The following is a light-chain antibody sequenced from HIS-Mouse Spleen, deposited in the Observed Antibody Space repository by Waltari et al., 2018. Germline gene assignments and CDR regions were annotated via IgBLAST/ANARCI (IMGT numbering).Light chain of an antibody. V-gene: IGKV3-20*01. CDR3: QQYGSSPPDT. CDR2: GAS. J-gene: IGKJ2*01. CDR1: QSVCSSY. Sequence: EIVLTQSPGTLSLSPGERATLSCRASQSVCSSYLAWYQQKPGQAPRLCIYGASSRATGIPDRFSGSGSGTDFTLTISRLEPEDFAVYYCQQYGSSPPDTFGQGTKLEIK.